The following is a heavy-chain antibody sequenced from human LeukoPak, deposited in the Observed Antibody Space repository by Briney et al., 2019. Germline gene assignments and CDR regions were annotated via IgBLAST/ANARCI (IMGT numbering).Heavy chain of an antibody. V-gene: IGHV1-69*13. D-gene: IGHD3-10*01. CDR3: ASDGSGSYYNPAVY. Sequence: SVKVSCKASGYTFTDYYMHWVRQAPGQGLEWMGGIIPIFGTANYAQKFQGRVTITSDESTSTAYMELSSLRSEDTAVYYCASDGSGSYYNPAVYWGQGTLVTVSS. CDR1: GYTFTDYY. CDR2: IIPIFGTA. J-gene: IGHJ4*02.